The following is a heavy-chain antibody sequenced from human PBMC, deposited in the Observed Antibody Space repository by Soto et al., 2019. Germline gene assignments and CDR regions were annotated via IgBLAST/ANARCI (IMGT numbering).Heavy chain of an antibody. CDR2: ISYDGSNK. D-gene: IGHD5-12*01. J-gene: IGHJ4*02. V-gene: IGHV3-30*18. CDR1: GFTFSSYG. Sequence: PGGSLRLSCAASGFTFSSYGMHWVRQAPGKGLEWVAVISYDGSNKYYADSVKGRFTISRDNSKNTLYLQMNSLRAGDTAVYYCAKDLVGRDGYHLVYWGQGTLVTAPQ. CDR3: AKDLVGRDGYHLVY.